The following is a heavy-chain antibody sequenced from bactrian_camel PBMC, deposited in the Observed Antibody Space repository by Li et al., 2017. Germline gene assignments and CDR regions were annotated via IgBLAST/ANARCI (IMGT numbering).Heavy chain of an antibody. D-gene: IGHD7*01. CDR3: AARRAQSVDGTWYLDHLVFED. CDR2: IDHDGST. CDR1: GYC. V-gene: IGHV3S9*01. J-gene: IGHJ4*01. Sequence: HVQLVESGGGSVQAGGSLRLSCVAHGYCLGWFRQRPGKEREEIAVIDHDGSTTYADSVLGRFTISRDNAKNTVYLQMDSLKPEDTAMYYCAARRAQSVDGTWYLDHLVFEDWGRGTQVTVS.